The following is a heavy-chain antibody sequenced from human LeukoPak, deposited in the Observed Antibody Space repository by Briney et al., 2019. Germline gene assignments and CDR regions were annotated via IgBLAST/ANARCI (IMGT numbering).Heavy chain of an antibody. Sequence: PSETLSLTCAVYGGSFSGYYWSWIRQPPGKGLEWIGEINHSGSTNYNPSLKSRVTISVDTSKNQFSLKLSSVTAADTAVYYCARGYYDFWSGYSWYFDLWCRGTLVTVSS. J-gene: IGHJ2*01. CDR1: GGSFSGYY. CDR3: ARGYYDFWSGYSWYFDL. V-gene: IGHV4-34*01. CDR2: INHSGST. D-gene: IGHD3-3*01.